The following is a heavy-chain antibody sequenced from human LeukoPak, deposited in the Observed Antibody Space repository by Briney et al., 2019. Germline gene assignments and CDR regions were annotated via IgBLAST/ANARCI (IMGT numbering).Heavy chain of an antibody. Sequence: GGSLRLSCAASGFTFSSYAMTWVRQAPGKGLEWVSTISGSGAYTYYADSVKGRFTISRDNSKNTLYLQMNSLRAEDTAVYYCTKYFASGSYYKLPHWGQGTLVTVSS. D-gene: IGHD3-10*01. CDR1: GFTFSSYA. CDR3: TKYFASGSYYKLPH. CDR2: ISGSGAYT. J-gene: IGHJ1*01. V-gene: IGHV3-23*01.